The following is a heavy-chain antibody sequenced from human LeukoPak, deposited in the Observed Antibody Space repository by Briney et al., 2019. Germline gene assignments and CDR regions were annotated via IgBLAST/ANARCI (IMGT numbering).Heavy chain of an antibody. V-gene: IGHV4-39*07. J-gene: IGHJ4*02. CDR1: GGSISSSSYY. D-gene: IGHD4-17*01. Sequence: SETLSLTCTVSGGSISSSSYYWGWIRQPPGKGLEWIGTIFYSGSTYYNPSLKNRVTISVDTSKNQFSLKLSSVTAADTAVYYCARDFNDYGDYVRFDYWGQGTLVTVSS. CDR3: ARDFNDYGDYVRFDY. CDR2: IFYSGST.